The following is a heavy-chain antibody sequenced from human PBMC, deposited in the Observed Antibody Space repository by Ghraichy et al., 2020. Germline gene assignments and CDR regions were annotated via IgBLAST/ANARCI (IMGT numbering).Heavy chain of an antibody. CDR2: IYYSGST. Sequence: SETLSLTCTVSGGSISSSSYYWGWIRQPPGKGLEWIGSIYYSGSTYYNPSLKSRVTISVDTYKNQFSLKLSSVTAADTAVYYCASVNTIFGVVTYFDYWGQGTLVTVSS. J-gene: IGHJ4*02. CDR3: ASVNTIFGVVTYFDY. CDR1: GGSISSSSYY. V-gene: IGHV4-39*01. D-gene: IGHD3-3*01.